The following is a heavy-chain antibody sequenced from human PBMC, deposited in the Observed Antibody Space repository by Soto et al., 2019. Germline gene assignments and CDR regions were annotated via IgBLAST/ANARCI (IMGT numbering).Heavy chain of an antibody. V-gene: IGHV1-46*01. J-gene: IGHJ6*02. CDR1: GYTFTSYY. CDR2: INPSGGST. Sequence: ASVKVSCKASGYTFTSYYMRWVRQAPGQGLEWMGIINPSGGSTSYAQKFQGRVTMTRDTSTSTVYMELSSLRSEDTAVYYCAREWGGNLVGGPLYYYYGMDVWGQGTTVTVSS. CDR3: AREWGGNLVGGPLYYYYGMDV. D-gene: IGHD2-2*01.